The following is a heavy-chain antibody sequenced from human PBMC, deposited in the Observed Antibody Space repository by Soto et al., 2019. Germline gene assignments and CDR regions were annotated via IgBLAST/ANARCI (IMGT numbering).Heavy chain of an antibody. CDR1: GGSVSSGSYY. V-gene: IGHV4-61*01. CDR2: IYYSGST. CDR3: ARGIEGWYQGRYYYGMDV. J-gene: IGHJ6*02. D-gene: IGHD6-19*01. Sequence: QVQLQESGPGLVKPSETLSLTCTVSGGSVSSGSYYWSWIRQPPGKGLEWIGYIYYSGSTNYNPSLKSRVTISVDTSKNQFSLKLSSVTAAETAVYCCARGIEGWYQGRYYYGMDVWGQGTTVTVSS.